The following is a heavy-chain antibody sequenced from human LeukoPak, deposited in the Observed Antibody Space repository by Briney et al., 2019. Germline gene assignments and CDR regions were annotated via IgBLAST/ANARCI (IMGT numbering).Heavy chain of an antibody. V-gene: IGHV3-21*01. Sequence: GGSLRLSCAASGFTFGSYAMSWVRQAPGKGLEWVSSISSSSSYIYYGDSVKGRLTISRDNAKNSLYLQMNSLRVEDTAVYYCARGGDGYNSPFDYWGQGTPVTVSS. D-gene: IGHD5-24*01. CDR1: GFTFGSYA. CDR3: ARGGDGYNSPFDY. CDR2: ISSSSSYI. J-gene: IGHJ4*02.